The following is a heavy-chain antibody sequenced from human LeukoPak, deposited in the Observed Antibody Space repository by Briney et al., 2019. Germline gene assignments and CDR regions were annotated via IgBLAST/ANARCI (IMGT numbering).Heavy chain of an antibody. J-gene: IGHJ6*02. Sequence: SETLSLTCTVSGGSISSGCYYWSWIRQPAGKGLEWFGGIYTSGSTKYNPSLKSRATISVDTSKNQFSLKLSSVTAADTAVYYCAREVAVAGTDYYGMDVWGQGTTVTVSS. V-gene: IGHV4-61*02. CDR1: GGSISSGCYY. CDR2: IYTSGST. D-gene: IGHD6-19*01. CDR3: AREVAVAGTDYYGMDV.